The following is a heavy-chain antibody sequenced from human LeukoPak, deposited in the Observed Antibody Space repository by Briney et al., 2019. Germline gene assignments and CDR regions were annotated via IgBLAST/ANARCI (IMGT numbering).Heavy chain of an antibody. V-gene: IGHV3-23*01. CDR1: GFTFSTYA. CDR3: ARWLKRPIDY. CDR2: ISTSGDDT. D-gene: IGHD5-24*01. Sequence: GGSLRLSCAASGFTFSTYAMTWVRQAPGKGLEWVSAISTSGDDTYYVDSVRGRFTISRDNSKNTLYLQMNSLRAEDTAVYYCARWLKRPIDYRGQGTLVTVSS. J-gene: IGHJ4*02.